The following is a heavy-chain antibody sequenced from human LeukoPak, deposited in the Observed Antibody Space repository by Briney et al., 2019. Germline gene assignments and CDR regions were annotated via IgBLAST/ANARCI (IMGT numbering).Heavy chain of an antibody. CDR2: LKQDGSVK. V-gene: IGHV3-7*01. CDR1: GFTFSTYW. J-gene: IGHJ4*02. CDR3: ATSADSPGNS. D-gene: IGHD4-23*01. Sequence: GGSLRLSCVASGFTFSTYWMSWVRQAPGKGLEWVANLKQDGSVKHYVDSAKGRSTISRDNARNSLYLQMTNLRAEDTAVYYCATSADSPGNSWGQGTLITVSS.